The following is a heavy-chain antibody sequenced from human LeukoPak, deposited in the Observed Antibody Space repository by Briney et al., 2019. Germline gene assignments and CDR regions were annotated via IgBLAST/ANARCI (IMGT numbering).Heavy chain of an antibody. CDR3: ARQAIYSSPQESPMGGWFDP. V-gene: IGHV4-39*01. D-gene: IGHD3-22*01. CDR1: GGSISSSSYY. J-gene: IGHJ5*02. Sequence: SETLSLTCTVSGGSISSSSYYWGWIRQPPGKGLEWIGSIYYSGSTYYNPSLKSRVTISVDTSKNQFSLKVSSVTAADTAVYYCARQAIYSSPQESPMGGWFDPWGQGTLVTVSS. CDR2: IYYSGST.